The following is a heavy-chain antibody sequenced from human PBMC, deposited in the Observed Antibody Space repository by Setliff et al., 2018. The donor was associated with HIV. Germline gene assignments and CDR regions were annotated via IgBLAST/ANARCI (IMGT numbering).Heavy chain of an antibody. CDR2: IGGHGSII. J-gene: IGHJ4*02. V-gene: IGHV3-43*01. CDR1: GFTFDDYT. Sequence: PGGSLRLSCAASGFTFDDYTMHWVRQAPGKGLEWISFIGGHGSIIHYADSVKGRFTISRDNAKNSVYLQMHSLRVDDTALYYCASLAGWGQGTLVTVSS. CDR3: ASLAG.